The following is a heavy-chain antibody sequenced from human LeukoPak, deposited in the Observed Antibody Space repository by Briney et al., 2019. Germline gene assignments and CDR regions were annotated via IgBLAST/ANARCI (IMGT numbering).Heavy chain of an antibody. Sequence: PGGSLRLSCAASGFTFSNWMNWVRQAPGKGLEWVSSISSSSSYIYYADSVKGRFTISRDNAKNSLYLQMNSLRAEDTAVYYCARVGSGLDYWGQGTLVTVSS. J-gene: IGHJ4*02. CDR2: ISSSSSYI. CDR1: GFTFSNW. V-gene: IGHV3-21*01. D-gene: IGHD6-19*01. CDR3: ARVGSGLDY.